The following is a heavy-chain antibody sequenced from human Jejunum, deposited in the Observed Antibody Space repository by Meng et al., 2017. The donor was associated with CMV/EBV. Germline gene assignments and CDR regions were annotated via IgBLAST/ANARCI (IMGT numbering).Heavy chain of an antibody. CDR2: INPNTGDT. J-gene: IGHJ4*02. Sequence: EYTFIDNYMHWVRQAPGQGLEWMGWINPNTGDTNYAQKFQGRVTMTRDMSINTVYMELTRLRSDDTAVYYCAKDGGSYLDYYFDYWGQGTLVTVSS. CDR3: AKDGGSYLDYYFDY. D-gene: IGHD1-26*01. V-gene: IGHV1-2*02. CDR1: EYTFIDNY.